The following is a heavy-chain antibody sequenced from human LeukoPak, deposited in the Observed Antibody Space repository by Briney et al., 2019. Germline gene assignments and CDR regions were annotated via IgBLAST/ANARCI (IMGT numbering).Heavy chain of an antibody. CDR3: ARDSHSGYSSSWYYFDY. J-gene: IGHJ4*02. CDR1: SGSVSSYY. V-gene: IGHV4-4*07. CDR2: LYGSGST. Sequence: SETLSLTCTVSSGSVSSYYWSWIRQPAGKGLEWIGRLYGSGSTIYNPSLESRVTMSLDTSKNQFSLKLSSVTAADTAVYYCARDSHSGYSSSWYYFDYWGQGTLVTVSS. D-gene: IGHD6-13*01.